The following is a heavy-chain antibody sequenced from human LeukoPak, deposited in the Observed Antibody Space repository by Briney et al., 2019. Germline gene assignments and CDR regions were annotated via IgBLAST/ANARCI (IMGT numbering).Heavy chain of an antibody. CDR3: ARARDQITMVRGVIITGAFDI. J-gene: IGHJ3*02. CDR1: GGTSSSYA. V-gene: IGHV1-69*06. D-gene: IGHD3-10*01. Sequence: AASVKVSCKASGGTSSSYAISWVRQAPGQGLEWMGGIIPIFGTANYAQKFQGRVTITADKSTSTAYMELSSLRSEDTAVYYCARARDQITMVRGVIITGAFDIWGQGTMVTVSS. CDR2: IIPIFGTA.